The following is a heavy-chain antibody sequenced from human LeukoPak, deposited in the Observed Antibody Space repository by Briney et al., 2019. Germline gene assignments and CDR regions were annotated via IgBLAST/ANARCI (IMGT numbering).Heavy chain of an antibody. CDR2: FGTRSTSV. CDR1: GFTFSGYS. D-gene: IGHD3-22*01. V-gene: IGHV3-21*01. CDR3: AREVSEGFDF. Sequence: PGGPLRLSCTASGFTFSGYSMNWIRQAPGKGLEWVSSFGTRSTSVYHAGSVKGRFAISGDNAKNSLYLQMNSLRAEDTALYYCAREVSEGFDFWGQGTLVTVSS. J-gene: IGHJ4*02.